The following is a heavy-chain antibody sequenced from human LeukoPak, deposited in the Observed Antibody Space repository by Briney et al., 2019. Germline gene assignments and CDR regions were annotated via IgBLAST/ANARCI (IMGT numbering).Heavy chain of an antibody. J-gene: IGHJ3*02. Sequence: PGGSLRLSCAASGFTFRRYAMSWVRQAPGKGLEWVSAISGSGSSTYYADSVKGRFTISRDNSKKTLYLQMNSLRAEDTAVYYCAKRRTDYYGSGSPPGDSFHIWGQGTMVTVSS. CDR3: AKRRTDYYGSGSPPGDSFHI. CDR1: GFTFRRYA. CDR2: ISGSGSST. D-gene: IGHD3-10*01. V-gene: IGHV3-23*01.